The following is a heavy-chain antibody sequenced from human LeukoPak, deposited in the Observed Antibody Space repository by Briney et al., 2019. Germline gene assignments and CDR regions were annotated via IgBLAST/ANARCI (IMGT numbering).Heavy chain of an antibody. CDR3: AMCITIFGVVNHRYFDY. D-gene: IGHD3-3*01. Sequence: SGASLKISCKGSGYSFTSYWIGWVRPMPGKGLEWMGIIYPGDSDTRYRPSFHGQVTISADKPISTAYLQSSSLKASDTAMYYCAMCITIFGVVNHRYFDYWGQGTLVTVSS. J-gene: IGHJ4*02. CDR1: GYSFTSYW. CDR2: IYPGDSDT. V-gene: IGHV5-51*01.